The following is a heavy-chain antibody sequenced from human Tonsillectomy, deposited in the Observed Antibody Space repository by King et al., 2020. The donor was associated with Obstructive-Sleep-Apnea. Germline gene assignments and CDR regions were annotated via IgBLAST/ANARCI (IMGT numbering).Heavy chain of an antibody. D-gene: IGHD3-22*01. J-gene: IGHJ4*02. CDR2: IYYSGST. CDR1: GGSISSYY. CDR3: ARVKFEDSSGYYYFDY. Sequence: QLQESGPGLVKPSETLSLTCTVSGGSISSYYWSWIRQPPGKGLEWIGYIYYSGSTNYNPSLKSRVTISVDTSKNQFPLKLSSVTAADTAVYYCARVKFEDSSGYYYFDYWGQGTLVTVSS. V-gene: IGHV4-59*01.